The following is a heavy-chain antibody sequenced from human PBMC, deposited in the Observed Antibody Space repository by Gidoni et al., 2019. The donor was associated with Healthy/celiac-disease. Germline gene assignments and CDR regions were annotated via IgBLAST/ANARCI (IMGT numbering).Heavy chain of an antibody. J-gene: IGHJ4*02. CDR3: ARDAGDYFDY. Sequence: EVQLVESGGGLVKPGGSLRLSCAASGFTFSSYSMNWVRPAPGKGLEWFSSISSSSSYIYYADSVKGRFTISRDNAKNSLYLQMNSLRAEDTAVYYCARDAGDYFDYWGQGTLVTVSS. CDR1: GFTFSSYS. V-gene: IGHV3-21*01. CDR2: ISSSSSYI.